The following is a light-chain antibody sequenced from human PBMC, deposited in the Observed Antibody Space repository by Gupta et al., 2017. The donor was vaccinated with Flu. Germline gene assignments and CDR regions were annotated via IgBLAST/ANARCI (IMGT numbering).Light chain of an antibody. CDR3: SSYTSGSTLVVA. CDR1: TSDVGGYNS. CDR2: DVS. J-gene: IGLJ2*01. V-gene: IGLV2-14*01. Sequence: SAMTQPASVSGSPGQSITISCTGSTSDVGGYNSVSWYQPRPGTAPKLMIYDVSNRPSGISNLFSGSKSGNTASLTISGLQAEDEADYYCSSYTSGSTLVVAFGGGTKLTVL.